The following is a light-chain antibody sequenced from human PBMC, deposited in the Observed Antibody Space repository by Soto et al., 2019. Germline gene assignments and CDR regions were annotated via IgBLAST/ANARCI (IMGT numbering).Light chain of an antibody. CDR2: GSS. V-gene: IGKV3-20*01. CDR3: QQYGSSPLT. CDR1: QSVSNN. J-gene: IGKJ4*01. Sequence: EVMMTQSPSTLSVSTAERATLSSRASQSVSNNLAWFQQKPGQAPRLLIYGSSTRATGIPDRFSGSGSGTDFTLTISRLEPEDFAVYYCQQYGSSPLTFGGGTKVDI.